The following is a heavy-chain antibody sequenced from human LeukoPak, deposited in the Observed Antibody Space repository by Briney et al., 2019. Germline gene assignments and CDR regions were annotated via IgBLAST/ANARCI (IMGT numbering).Heavy chain of an antibody. Sequence: ALVKVSCKVSGYTLTELSMHWVRQAPGKGLEWMGGFDPEDGETIYAQKFQGRVTMTRNTSISTAYMELSSLRSEDTAVYYCANLRGNWFDPWGQGTLVTVSS. D-gene: IGHD4-17*01. CDR2: FDPEDGET. J-gene: IGHJ5*02. V-gene: IGHV1-24*01. CDR3: ANLRGNWFDP. CDR1: GYTLTELS.